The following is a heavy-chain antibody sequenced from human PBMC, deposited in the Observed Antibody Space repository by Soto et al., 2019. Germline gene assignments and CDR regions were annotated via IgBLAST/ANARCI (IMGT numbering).Heavy chain of an antibody. Sequence: PSETLSLTCTVSGGSISSYYWSWIRQPAGKGLEWIGRIYSSGSTKYNPSLKSRVTMSVDTSKNQFSLKLSSVTAADTAIYYCARGADAMLSPNFDYWSQGSLVTVSS. D-gene: IGHD2-8*01. V-gene: IGHV4-4*07. CDR3: ARGADAMLSPNFDY. J-gene: IGHJ4*02. CDR2: IYSSGST. CDR1: GGSISSYY.